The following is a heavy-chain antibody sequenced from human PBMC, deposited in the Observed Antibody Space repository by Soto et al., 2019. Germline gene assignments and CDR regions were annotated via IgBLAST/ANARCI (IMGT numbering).Heavy chain of an antibody. D-gene: IGHD3-3*01. J-gene: IGHJ5*02. Sequence: LRLSCAASGFTFSSYGMHWVRQAPGKGLEWVAVIWYDGSNKYYADSVKGRFTTSRDNSKNTLYLQMNSLRAEDTAVYYCARDPRRITIFGVSPKGLDPWGQGTLVTVSS. CDR3: ARDPRRITIFGVSPKGLDP. CDR2: IWYDGSNK. CDR1: GFTFSSYG. V-gene: IGHV3-33*01.